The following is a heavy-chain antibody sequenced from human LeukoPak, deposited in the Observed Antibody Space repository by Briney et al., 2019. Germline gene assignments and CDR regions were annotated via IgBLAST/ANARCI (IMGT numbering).Heavy chain of an antibody. Sequence: PGRSLRLSCAASGFTFSSYSMNWVRQAPGQGLEWVSYITSSSSTIFYADSAKGRFTISRDNAKNSLYLQMNSLRAEDTAVYYCARDAGPSPYNWFDPWGQGTLVTVSS. CDR2: ITSSSSTI. D-gene: IGHD1-14*01. CDR1: GFTFSSYS. J-gene: IGHJ5*02. CDR3: ARDAGPSPYNWFDP. V-gene: IGHV3-48*04.